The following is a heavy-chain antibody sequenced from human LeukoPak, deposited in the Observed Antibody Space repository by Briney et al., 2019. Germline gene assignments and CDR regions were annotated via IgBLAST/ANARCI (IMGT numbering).Heavy chain of an antibody. J-gene: IGHJ5*02. CDR1: GGSISSGGYY. CDR2: IYYSGST. Sequence: PSETLSLTCTVSGGSISSGGYYWSWIRQHPGKGLEWIGYIYYSGSTHYNPSLKSRVTISVDTSKSQFSLKLSSVTAADTAVYYCARAEVAATPFDPWGQGTLVTVSS. D-gene: IGHD2-15*01. V-gene: IGHV4-31*03. CDR3: ARAEVAATPFDP.